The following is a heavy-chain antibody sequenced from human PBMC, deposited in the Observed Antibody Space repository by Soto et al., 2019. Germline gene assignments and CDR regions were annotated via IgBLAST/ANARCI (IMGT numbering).Heavy chain of an antibody. D-gene: IGHD2-15*01. CDR1: GGTFSSYA. Sequence: QVQLVQSGAEVKKPGSSVKVSCKASGGTFSSYAISWVRQAPGQGLEWMGGMIPICGTANYAQKFQGRVTITADESTSTAYMELSSLRSEDTAVYYCATHGVGGRHFDDWGQGALVTVSS. CDR2: MIPICGTA. CDR3: ATHGVGGRHFDD. V-gene: IGHV1-69*12. J-gene: IGHJ4*02.